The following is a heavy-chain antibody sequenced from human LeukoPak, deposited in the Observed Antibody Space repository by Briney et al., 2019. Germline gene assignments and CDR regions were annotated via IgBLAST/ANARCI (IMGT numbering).Heavy chain of an antibody. J-gene: IGHJ6*02. CDR3: ARQHSSGYYSPHYYYGMDV. CDR2: IIVYKGNT. Sequence: ASVKVSCKASGYTFTTYGISWVRQAPGQGLEWMGWIIVYKGNTNYAQKLQGRVTMTTETSTSTAYMELRSLRSDDTAVYYCARQHSSGYYSPHYYYGMDVWGQGTTVTVSS. D-gene: IGHD3-22*01. V-gene: IGHV1-18*01. CDR1: GYTFTTYG.